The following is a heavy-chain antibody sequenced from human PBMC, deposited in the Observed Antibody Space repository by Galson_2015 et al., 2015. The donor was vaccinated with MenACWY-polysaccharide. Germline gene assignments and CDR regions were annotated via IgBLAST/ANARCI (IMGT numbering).Heavy chain of an antibody. J-gene: IGHJ4*02. D-gene: IGHD4-17*01. Sequence: SETLSLTCAVSGGSISGSNWWSWVRQPPGKGLEWIGEIYHSGSTNYNPSLKSRVTISVDKSKNQFSLKLSSVTAADTAVYYCARVPVTVTTGGEVGDYWGQGTLVTVSS. CDR3: ARVPVTVTTGGEVGDY. V-gene: IGHV4-4*02. CDR2: IYHSGST. CDR1: GGSISGSNW.